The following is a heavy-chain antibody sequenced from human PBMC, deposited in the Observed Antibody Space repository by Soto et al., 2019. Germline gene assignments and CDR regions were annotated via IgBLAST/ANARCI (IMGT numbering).Heavy chain of an antibody. CDR1: GYTFTSYD. D-gene: IGHD4-17*01. CDR2: MNPNSGNT. Sequence: QVQLVQSGAEVKKPGASVKVSCKASGYTFTSYDINWVRQATGQGLESMGWMNPNSGNTGYAQKFQGRVTMTRNTSISKVDMELSSVRSEETDVYYCARTLYGDNVDYWGQRNLVTGYS. CDR3: ARTLYGDNVDY. V-gene: IGHV1-8*01. J-gene: IGHJ4*02.